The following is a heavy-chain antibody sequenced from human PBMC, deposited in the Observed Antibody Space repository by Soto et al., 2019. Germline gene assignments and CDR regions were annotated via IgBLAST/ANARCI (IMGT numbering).Heavy chain of an antibody. CDR1: GFTFSSYG. CDR2: ISYDGSNK. Sequence: LRLSCAASGFTFSSYGMHWVRQAPGKGLEWVAVISYDGSNKYYADSVKGQFTISRDDSKNTLYLQMNSLRAEDTAVYYCAKDQSPRSYCSSTSCATMVRVYCYGMDVWGQGTTVTV. CDR3: AKDQSPRSYCSSTSCATMVRVYCYGMDV. V-gene: IGHV3-30*18. J-gene: IGHJ6*02. D-gene: IGHD2-2*01.